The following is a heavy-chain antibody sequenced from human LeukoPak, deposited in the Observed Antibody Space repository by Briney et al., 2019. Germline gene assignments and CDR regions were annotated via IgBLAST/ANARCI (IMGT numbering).Heavy chain of an antibody. D-gene: IGHD2-21*01. J-gene: IGHJ4*02. Sequence: SETLSLTCTVSGGSISSATYYWNWIRQPAGKGLEWIGRIYTSGSTNYNPSLKSRVTISVDKSKNQFSLKLSSVTAADTAVYYCARGRSHAYFFDYWGQGTLVTVSS. V-gene: IGHV4-61*02. CDR1: GGSISSATYY. CDR2: IYTSGST. CDR3: ARGRSHAYFFDY.